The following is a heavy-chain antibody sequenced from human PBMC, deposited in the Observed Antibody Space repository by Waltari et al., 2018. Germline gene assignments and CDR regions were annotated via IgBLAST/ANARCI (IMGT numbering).Heavy chain of an antibody. CDR2: ISYDGSNK. J-gene: IGHJ4*02. CDR3: AMTPRGY. Sequence: QVQLVESGGGVVQPGRSLRLSCAAPGFTFSSYAMHWVRQAPGKGLEWVAVISYDGSNKYYADSVKGRFTISRDNSKNTLYLQMNSLRAEDTAVYYCAMTPRGYWGQGTLVTVSS. V-gene: IGHV3-30-3*01. CDR1: GFTFSSYA.